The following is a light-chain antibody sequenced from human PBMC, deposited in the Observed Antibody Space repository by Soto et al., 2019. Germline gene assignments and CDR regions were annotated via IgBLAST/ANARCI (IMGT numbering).Light chain of an antibody. V-gene: IGKV3-20*01. J-gene: IGKJ2*01. Sequence: EIVLTQSPGTLSLSPGERATLSCRASQSVSSSYLAWYQQKPGQAPRLLIYGASRRATGIPDRFSGSGSGNDFTFNISRLEPEDFAVYHCHQYGSSPYTFGQGTKLEIK. CDR3: HQYGSSPYT. CDR2: GAS. CDR1: QSVSSSY.